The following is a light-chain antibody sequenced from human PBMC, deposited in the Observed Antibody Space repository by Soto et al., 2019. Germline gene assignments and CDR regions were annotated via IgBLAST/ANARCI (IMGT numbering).Light chain of an antibody. CDR3: QVWDSSTAYVL. V-gene: IGLV3-9*01. Sequence: SYELTQPLSVSVALGQTARITCGGNNIGSKNVHWYQQKPGQAPVLVIYRDTNRPSVIPDRFSGSNSGNTATLTISRAQAGDEADYYCQVWDSSTAYVLFGGGTKLTVL. CDR2: RDT. J-gene: IGLJ2*01. CDR1: NIGSKN.